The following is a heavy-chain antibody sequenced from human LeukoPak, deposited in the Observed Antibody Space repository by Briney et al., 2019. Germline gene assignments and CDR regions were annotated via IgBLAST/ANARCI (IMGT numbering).Heavy chain of an antibody. CDR2: VFYDGSS. CDR3: ARYHGSGRDADY. D-gene: IGHD3-10*01. V-gene: IGHV4-39*01. Sequence: SETLSLTCTVSSGSIKNSNYYWGWIRQPPGKGLEWIGSVFYDGSSDYNPSLKSRVTISVDTSKNKFSLKVKSVTAADTAVYFCARYHGSGRDADYWGQGTLVTVSS. J-gene: IGHJ4*02. CDR1: SGSIKNSNYY.